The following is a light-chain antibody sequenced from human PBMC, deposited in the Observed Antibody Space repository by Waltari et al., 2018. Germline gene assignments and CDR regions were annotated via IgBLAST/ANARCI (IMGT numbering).Light chain of an antibody. V-gene: IGLV1-40*01. CDR1: GSNIGAGFD. Sequence: QSVLTQPPSVSGAPGQRVTISCTGSGSNIGAGFDVHWYQQLPGTAPKLLVYGNNGRPSGVPDRFSASKSGTSASLAITGLQAEDEADYYCQSYDNSLTGSWVFGGGTKLTVL. CDR3: QSYDNSLTGSWV. J-gene: IGLJ3*02. CDR2: GNN.